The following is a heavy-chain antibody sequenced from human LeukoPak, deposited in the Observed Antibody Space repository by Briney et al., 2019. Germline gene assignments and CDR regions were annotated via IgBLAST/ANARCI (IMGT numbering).Heavy chain of an antibody. CDR1: GYTFTNYA. J-gene: IGHJ5*02. Sequence: ASVKVSCKASGYTFTNYAMNWVRQAPGQGLEWMGWINTNTGNPTYAQGFTGRFVFSLDTSVSTAYLQISSLKAEDTAVYYCARGSDVLRFLEWLFPTPNWFDPWGQGTLVTVSS. CDR3: ARGSDVLRFLEWLFPTPNWFDP. D-gene: IGHD3-3*01. V-gene: IGHV7-4-1*02. CDR2: INTNTGNP.